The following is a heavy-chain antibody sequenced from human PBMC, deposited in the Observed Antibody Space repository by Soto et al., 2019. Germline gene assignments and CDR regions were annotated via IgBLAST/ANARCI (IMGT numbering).Heavy chain of an antibody. Sequence: SETLSLTCTVSGVSINTNNYYWGWVRQPPGKGLEWIGNIFHSGSTFYNPSLRSRLTISVDTSKNQFSLRLNSVTAADAAVYYCAGFVVPASRNTGFDYWGQGTLVTVSS. CDR2: IFHSGST. CDR3: AGFVVPASRNTGFDY. CDR1: GVSINTNNYY. V-gene: IGHV4-39*01. J-gene: IGHJ4*02. D-gene: IGHD2-15*01.